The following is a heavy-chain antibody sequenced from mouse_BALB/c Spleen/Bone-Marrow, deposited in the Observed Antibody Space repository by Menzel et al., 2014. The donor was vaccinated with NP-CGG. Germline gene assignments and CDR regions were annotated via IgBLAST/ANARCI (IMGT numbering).Heavy chain of an antibody. CDR3: ARDYGRTAWFAY. V-gene: IGHV14-3*02. CDR2: IDPANGNT. CDR1: GFNIKDTY. Sequence: EVQLQQSGAELVKPVASVKLSYTASGFNIKDTYIHWVKQRPEQGLEWIGGIDPANGNTKYDPKFQGKATITANTSSNTAYLQLSSLTSEDTAVYYCARDYGRTAWFAYWGQGTLVTVSA. J-gene: IGHJ3*01. D-gene: IGHD1-1*01.